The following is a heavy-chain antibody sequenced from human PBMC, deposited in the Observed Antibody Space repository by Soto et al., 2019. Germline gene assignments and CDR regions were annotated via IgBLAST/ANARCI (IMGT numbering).Heavy chain of an antibody. CDR1: GYTFATYD. D-gene: IGHD4-4*01. CDR3: ARGVMTTLGYMDV. Sequence: QVQLVQSGAEVKKPGASVKVSCKASGYTFATYDINWVRQATGQGLQWMGWMNPNSGNRGYAQKFQGRVTITRDTSISTAYMELRSLRSKDTAVYYCARGVMTTLGYMDVWGKGTTVTVSS. J-gene: IGHJ6*03. V-gene: IGHV1-8*01. CDR2: MNPNSGNR.